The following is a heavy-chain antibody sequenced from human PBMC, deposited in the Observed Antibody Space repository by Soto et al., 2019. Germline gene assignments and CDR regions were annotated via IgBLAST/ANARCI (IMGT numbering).Heavy chain of an antibody. J-gene: IGHJ4*02. CDR1: GFTFSSYA. D-gene: IGHD6-13*01. CDR2: ISGSGGST. CDR3: AKDLLIAAAGPIDY. V-gene: IGHV3-23*01. Sequence: GGPLKLSCAASGFTFSSYAMSWVRQAPGKGLEWVSAISGSGGSTYYADSVKGRFTISRDNSKNTLYLQMNSLRAEDTAVYYCAKDLLIAAAGPIDYWGQGTLVTVSS.